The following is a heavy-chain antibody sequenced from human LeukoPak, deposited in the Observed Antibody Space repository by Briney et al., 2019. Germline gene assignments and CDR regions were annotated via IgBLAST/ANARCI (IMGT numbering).Heavy chain of an antibody. D-gene: IGHD6-19*01. J-gene: IGHJ4*02. V-gene: IGHV4-38-2*02. CDR3: ARDISPYSSGWYVVDY. CDR1: GYSISSGYY. Sequence: SETLSLTCAVSGYSISSGYYWGWIRQPPGKGLEWIGSIYHSGSTYYNPSLKSRVTISVDTSKNQFSLKLSSVTAADTAVYYCARDISPYSSGWYVVDYWGQGALVTVSS. CDR2: IYHSGST.